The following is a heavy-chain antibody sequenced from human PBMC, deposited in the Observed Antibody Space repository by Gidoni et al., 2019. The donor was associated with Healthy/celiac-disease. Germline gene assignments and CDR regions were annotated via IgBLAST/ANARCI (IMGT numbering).Heavy chain of an antibody. CDR3: ATRTTPGGGMDV. CDR2: IGTAGDT. Sequence: EVQLVESGGGLVQPGGSLRLSCAASGFTFSSYDMHWVRQATGKGLEWVSAIGTAGDTYYPGSVKGRFTISREKAKNSLYLQMNSLRAGDTAVYYCATRTTPGGGMDVWGQGTTVTVSS. D-gene: IGHD4-17*01. J-gene: IGHJ6*02. V-gene: IGHV3-13*01. CDR1: GFTFSSYD.